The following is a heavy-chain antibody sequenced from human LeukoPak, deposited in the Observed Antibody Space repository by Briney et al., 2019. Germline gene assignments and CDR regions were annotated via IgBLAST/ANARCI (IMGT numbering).Heavy chain of an antibody. CDR1: GYTFTSYY. CDR2: INPSGGST. Sequence: ASVKVSCKASGYTFTSYYMHWVRQAPGQGLEWMGIINPSGGSTSYAQKLQGRVTMTTDTSTSTAYMELRSLRSDDTAVYYCARVAVGATQGYYYYMDVWGKGTTVTISS. D-gene: IGHD1-26*01. CDR3: ARVAVGATQGYYYYMDV. V-gene: IGHV1-46*01. J-gene: IGHJ6*03.